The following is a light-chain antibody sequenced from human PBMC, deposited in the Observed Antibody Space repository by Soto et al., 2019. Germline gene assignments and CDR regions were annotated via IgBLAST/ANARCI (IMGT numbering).Light chain of an antibody. CDR1: NNDFGNYNL. CDR2: EGT. CDR3: CSYAGSSTLV. V-gene: IGLV2-23*01. J-gene: IGLJ1*01. Sequence: QSALTQPASVSGSPGQSITISCTGTNNDFGNYNLVSWYQQHPGKAPKLIIFEGTKRPSGVSNRFSGSKSGNTASLTVSGLQAEDEADHYCCSYAGSSTLVFGTGTKLTVL.